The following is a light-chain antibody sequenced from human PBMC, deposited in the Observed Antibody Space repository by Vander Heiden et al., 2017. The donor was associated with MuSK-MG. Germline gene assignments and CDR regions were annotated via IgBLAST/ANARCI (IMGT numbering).Light chain of an antibody. V-gene: IGLV3-21*04. CDR2: YDR. J-gene: IGLJ2*01. Sequence: YVVTQPPPLSVAPGKTASITCGGDNIEAASVPWYQQRPGQAPVLIIYYDRDRPSGIPERFSGSNSGNTATLTISRVEAGDEADYYCQLWDSATDQAVFGGGTKLTVL. CDR1: NIEAAS. CDR3: QLWDSATDQAV.